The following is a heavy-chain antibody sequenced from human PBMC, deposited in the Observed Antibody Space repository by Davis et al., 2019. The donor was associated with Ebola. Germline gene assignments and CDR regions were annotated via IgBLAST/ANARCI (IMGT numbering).Heavy chain of an antibody. Sequence: GESLKISCAASGFTFSSYAMHWVRQAPGKGLEYVSAISSNGGSTYYADSVKGRFTISRDNSKNTLYLQMSSLRAEDTAVYYCVKGDVVWGQGTLVTVSS. CDR2: ISSNGGST. CDR1: GFTFSSYA. V-gene: IGHV3-64D*06. J-gene: IGHJ4*02. CDR3: VKGDVV. D-gene: IGHD3-16*01.